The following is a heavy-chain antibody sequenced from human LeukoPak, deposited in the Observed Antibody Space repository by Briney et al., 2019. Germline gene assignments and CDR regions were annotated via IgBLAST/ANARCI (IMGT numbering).Heavy chain of an antibody. CDR1: GGSISSDDYY. J-gene: IGHJ4*02. Sequence: SETLSLTCTVSGGSISSDDYYWSWIRQHPGKGLEWIGYIYHSGKPYYNPSLKSRIIMSIDTSENQFSLKLSSVTAADTAVYYCARGNGDHAGYFDYWGQGTLVTVSS. CDR2: IYHSGKP. CDR3: ARGNGDHAGYFDY. D-gene: IGHD4-17*01. V-gene: IGHV4-31*03.